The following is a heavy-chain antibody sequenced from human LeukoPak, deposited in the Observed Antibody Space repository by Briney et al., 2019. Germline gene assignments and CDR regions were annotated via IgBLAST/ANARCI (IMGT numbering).Heavy chain of an antibody. Sequence: SETLSLTCTVSGGSISSYYWSWIRQPPGKGLEWIGYIYYSGSTNYNPSLKSRVTISVDTSKNQFSLKLSSVTAADTAVYYCARIGGSSGAFDIWGQGTMVTVSS. CDR2: IYYSGST. J-gene: IGHJ3*02. CDR3: ARIGGSSGAFDI. CDR1: GGSISSYY. V-gene: IGHV4-59*01. D-gene: IGHD6-13*01.